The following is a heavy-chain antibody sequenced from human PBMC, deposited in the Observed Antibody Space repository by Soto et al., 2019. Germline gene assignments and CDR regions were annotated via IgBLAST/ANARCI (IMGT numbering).Heavy chain of an antibody. CDR1: GFTFSSYS. CDR2: ISSSSSYI. Sequence: EVQLVESGGGLVKPGGSLRLSCAASGFTFSSYSMNWVRQAPGKGLEWVSSISSSSSYIYYADSVKGRFTISRDNAKNSLYLQMNSLRAEDTAVYYCARDEGFDCSSTSCPGDYWGQGTLVTVSS. D-gene: IGHD2-2*01. V-gene: IGHV3-21*01. CDR3: ARDEGFDCSSTSCPGDY. J-gene: IGHJ4*02.